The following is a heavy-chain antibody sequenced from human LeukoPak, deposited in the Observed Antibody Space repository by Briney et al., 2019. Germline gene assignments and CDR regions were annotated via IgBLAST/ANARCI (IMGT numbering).Heavy chain of an antibody. V-gene: IGHV4-59*01. D-gene: IGHD2-15*01. CDR1: CGSISSYY. J-gene: IGHJ3*01. Sequence: SETLSLPCSVSCGSISSYYRSWIPQPPGKGLEWIGYIYYSGSTNYNPSLKSRVTISVDTSKNQVSLKLSTVTAADTAVYYCASGVAVAAGSALYFWGQGTMVTVSS. CDR3: ASGVAVAAGSALYF. CDR2: IYYSGST.